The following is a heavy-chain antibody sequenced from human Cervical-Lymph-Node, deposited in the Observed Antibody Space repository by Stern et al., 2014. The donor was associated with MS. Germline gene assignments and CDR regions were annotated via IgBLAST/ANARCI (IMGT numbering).Heavy chain of an antibody. J-gene: IGHJ4*02. D-gene: IGHD2-2*03. CDR2: IYFTGTT. Sequence: QLQLQESGPGLVKPSETLSLTCTVSGASISSYYWNGIQQPPGKGLEWLGYIYFTGTTNYNPALKGRVAISLDTSKNQFSLILRSVSAADTAVYYCARKSLSMDHYFDSWGQGTLVTVSS. CDR1: GASISSYY. CDR3: ARKSLSMDHYFDS. V-gene: IGHV4-59*01.